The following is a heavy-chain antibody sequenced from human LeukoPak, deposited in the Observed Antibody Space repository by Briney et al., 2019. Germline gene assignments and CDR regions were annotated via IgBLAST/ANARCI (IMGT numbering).Heavy chain of an antibody. CDR3: ARDRYYYDSSGYYNGRAFDI. V-gene: IGHV4-38-2*02. J-gene: IGHJ3*02. Sequence: SETLSLTCTVSGYSISSGYYWGWIRQPPGKRLEWIGSIYHSGSTYYNPSLKSRVTISVDTSKNQFSLKLSSVTAADTAVYYCARDRYYYDSSGYYNGRAFDIWGQGTMVTVSS. D-gene: IGHD3-22*01. CDR1: GYSISSGYY. CDR2: IYHSGST.